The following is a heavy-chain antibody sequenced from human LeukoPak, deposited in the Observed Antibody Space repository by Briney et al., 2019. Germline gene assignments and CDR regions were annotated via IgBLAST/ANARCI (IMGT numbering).Heavy chain of an antibody. CDR3: ARGGFLVQNHFDP. CDR2: IHRSGST. CDR1: GGSISSGSCY. V-gene: IGHV4-61*02. Sequence: PSETLSLTCTVSGGSISSGSCYWSWIRQPAGKGLEWIGRIHRSGSTAYNPSVKSRVTISVDTSKNQFSLKLNSVTAADTAVYYCARGGFLVQNHFDPWGQGTLVTVS. D-gene: IGHD3-3*01. J-gene: IGHJ5*02.